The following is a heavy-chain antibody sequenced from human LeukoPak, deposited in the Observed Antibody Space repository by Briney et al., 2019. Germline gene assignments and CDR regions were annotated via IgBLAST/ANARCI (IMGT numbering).Heavy chain of an antibody. CDR2: ISSSSSYI. J-gene: IGHJ4*02. CDR3: ARGYDSGQPDFDY. D-gene: IGHD3-22*01. Sequence: GGSLRLSCAASGFTFSSYSMNWVRQAPGKGLEWVSSISSSSSYIYYADSVKGRFTISRDNAKNSLYLQVNSLRAEDTAVYYCARGYDSGQPDFDYWGQGTLVTVSS. CDR1: GFTFSSYS. V-gene: IGHV3-21*01.